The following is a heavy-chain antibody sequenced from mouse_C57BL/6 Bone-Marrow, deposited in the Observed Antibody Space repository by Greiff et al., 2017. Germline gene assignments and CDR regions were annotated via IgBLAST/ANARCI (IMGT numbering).Heavy chain of an antibody. CDR1: GYAFSSSW. Sequence: VKLQQSGPELVKPGASVKISCKASGYAFSSSWMNWVKQRPGTGLEWIGRIYPGDGDTNYNGKFKGKATLTSDKAYSHAYMQLSDLTSEDSAVYFCARWLLRGFAYWGKGTLVTVSA. J-gene: IGHJ3*01. D-gene: IGHD2-3*01. V-gene: IGHV1-82*01. CDR2: IYPGDGDT. CDR3: ARWLLRGFAY.